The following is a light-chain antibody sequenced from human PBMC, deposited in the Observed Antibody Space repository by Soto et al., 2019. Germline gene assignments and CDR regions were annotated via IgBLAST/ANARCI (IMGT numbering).Light chain of an antibody. J-gene: IGKJ1*01. Sequence: EILITQSPAALSVSPGERATLSCRASQSVSNNYLAWYQQKPGQAPRLLIYGASNRATGIPDRFSGSGSGTDFTLTISRLEPEDFAVYYCQQYGSSGTFGQGTKVAIK. V-gene: IGKV3-20*01. CDR3: QQYGSSGT. CDR2: GAS. CDR1: QSVSNNY.